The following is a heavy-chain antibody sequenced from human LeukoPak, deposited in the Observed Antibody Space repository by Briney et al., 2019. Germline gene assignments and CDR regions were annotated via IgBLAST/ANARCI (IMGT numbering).Heavy chain of an antibody. V-gene: IGHV1-18*01. J-gene: IGHJ1*01. CDR3: ARDPDTAMVVYFLH. CDR2: IIAYNGNT. Sequence: AAAKVSCMAPGYTSTSYGISWVRPAPGEGVEWMGWIIAYNGNTHYAQKPWGGVTMTTDTSTSTAYMELRSLRSDDTAVYYCARDPDTAMVVYFLHWGQGTLVTVSS. D-gene: IGHD5-18*01. CDR1: GYTSTSYG.